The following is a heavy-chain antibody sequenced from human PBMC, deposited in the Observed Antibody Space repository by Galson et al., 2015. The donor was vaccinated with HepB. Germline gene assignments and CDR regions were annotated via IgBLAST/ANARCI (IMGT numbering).Heavy chain of an antibody. Sequence: SLRLSCAASGFTFSSYGMHWVRQAPGKGLEWVAVISYDGSNKYYADSVKGRFTISRDNSKNTLYLQMNSLRAEDTAVYYCANSKWLLLREMVYWGQGTLVTVSS. D-gene: IGHD3-22*01. V-gene: IGHV3-30*18. CDR3: ANSKWLLLREMVY. CDR1: GFTFSSYG. CDR2: ISYDGSNK. J-gene: IGHJ4*02.